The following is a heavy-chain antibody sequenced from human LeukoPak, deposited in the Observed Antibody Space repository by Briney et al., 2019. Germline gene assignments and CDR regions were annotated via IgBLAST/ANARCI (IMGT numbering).Heavy chain of an antibody. J-gene: IGHJ4*02. CDR1: GYTFTGYY. Sequence: ASVKVSCKASGYTFTGYYMHWVRQAPGQGLEWMGWINPNSGGTNHAQKFQGRVTMTRDTSISTAYMELSRLRSDDTAVYYCAPSGRGGPCYFDYWGQGTLVTVSS. CDR2: INPNSGGT. D-gene: IGHD3-10*01. V-gene: IGHV1-2*02. CDR3: APSGRGGPCYFDY.